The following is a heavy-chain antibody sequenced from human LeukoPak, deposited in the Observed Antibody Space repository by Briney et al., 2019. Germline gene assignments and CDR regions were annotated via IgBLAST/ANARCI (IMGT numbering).Heavy chain of an antibody. Sequence: GGSLRLSCAASGFTFSSYSMNWVRQAPGKGLEWVSSISSSSSYIYYAESVKGRFTISRDNAKNSLYLQMNSLRAEDTAVYYCARDWSKTQLVQAIRADYWGQGTLVTVSS. CDR1: GFTFSSYS. D-gene: IGHD2-2*01. J-gene: IGHJ4*02. V-gene: IGHV3-21*01. CDR2: ISSSSSYI. CDR3: ARDWSKTQLVQAIRADY.